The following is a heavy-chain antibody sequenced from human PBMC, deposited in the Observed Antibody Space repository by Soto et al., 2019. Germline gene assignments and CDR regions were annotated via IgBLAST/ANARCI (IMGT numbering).Heavy chain of an antibody. J-gene: IGHJ6*02. V-gene: IGHV3-30*18. CDR1: GFTFSSYG. CDR3: AKKSAYFFAVDV. Sequence: QVQLVESGGGVVQPGRSLRLSCAASGFTFSSYGMHWVRQAPGKGLEWVALISYDGDYRYYADSVKGRFTISRDNTEYTACLQMKGLRTEDTALYYCAKKSAYFFAVDVWGLGTPVSVSS. CDR2: ISYDGDYR.